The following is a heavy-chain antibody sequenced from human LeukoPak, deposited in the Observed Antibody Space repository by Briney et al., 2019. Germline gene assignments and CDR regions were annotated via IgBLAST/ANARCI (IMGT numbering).Heavy chain of an antibody. CDR2: IKQDGSEK. CDR1: GFTFSSYW. CDR3: ARVTRPEYWDDAHAFDI. D-gene: IGHD2/OR15-2a*01. V-gene: IGHV3-7*01. J-gene: IGHJ3*02. Sequence: PGGSLRLSCAASGFTFSSYWMSWVRQAPGKGLEWVANIKQDGSEKYYVDSVKGRFTISRDNAKNSLYLQMNSLRAEDTAVYYCARVTRPEYWDDAHAFDIWGQGATVTVSS.